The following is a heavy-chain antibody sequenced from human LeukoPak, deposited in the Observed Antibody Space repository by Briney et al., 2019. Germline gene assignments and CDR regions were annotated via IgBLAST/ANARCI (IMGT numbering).Heavy chain of an antibody. Sequence: AGGSLTLFCAASGFTFDDYGMSWVRQAPGGGLEWVSDSNWNGGSTGYADSVTGRFTISRYKDKISLYLHMNSLRAEDTALYYCARQAEPWLDSFDYWGQGTLATVSS. CDR1: GFTFDDYG. V-gene: IGHV3-20*04. CDR2: SNWNGGST. CDR3: ARQAEPWLDSFDY. D-gene: IGHD6-19*01. J-gene: IGHJ4*02.